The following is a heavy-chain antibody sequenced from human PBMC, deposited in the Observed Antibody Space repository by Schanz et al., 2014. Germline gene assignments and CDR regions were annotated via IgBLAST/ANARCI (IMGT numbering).Heavy chain of an antibody. CDR2: IYVSGAT. CDR3: ARDGNYYGSRNYYKTPYYFDY. CDR1: GFTLSSYA. D-gene: IGHD3-10*01. V-gene: IGHV3-NL1*01. Sequence: QVQLVESGGGVVQPGRSLRLSCAAYGFTLSSYAMHWVRQAPGKGLEWVSTIYVSGATYYADSVKRRFTISRDISKNTLHLQVTSLRAEDTAIYYCARDGNYYGSRNYYKTPYYFDYWGQGTLVTVSS. J-gene: IGHJ4*02.